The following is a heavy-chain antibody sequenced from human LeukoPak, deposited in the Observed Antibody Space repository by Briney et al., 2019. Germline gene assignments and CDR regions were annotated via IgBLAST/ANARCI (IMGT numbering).Heavy chain of an antibody. CDR3: ARPICSSTSCYKRVDALDI. V-gene: IGHV4-31*03. Sequence: PSETLSLTCSVSGGSISSGGYYWNWIRQHPGKGLEWIGYIYYSGSTYYNPSLKSRVTISVDTSKNQFSLKLSSVTAADTAVYYCARPICSSTSCYKRVDALDIWGQGTMVTVSS. CDR1: GGSISSGGYY. J-gene: IGHJ3*02. D-gene: IGHD2-2*01. CDR2: IYYSGST.